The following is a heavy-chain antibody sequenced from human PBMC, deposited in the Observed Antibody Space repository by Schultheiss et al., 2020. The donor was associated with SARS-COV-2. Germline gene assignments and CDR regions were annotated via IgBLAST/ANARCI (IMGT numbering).Heavy chain of an antibody. D-gene: IGHD3-10*01. V-gene: IGHV4-34*01. CDR1: GGSFSGYY. CDR2: INHSGST. J-gene: IGHJ4*02. CDR3: AREGRVGVDY. Sequence: SETLSLTCAVYGGSFSGYYWSWIRQPPGKGLEWIGEINHSGSTNYNPSLKSRVTISVDRSKNQFSLKLSSVTAADTAVYYCAREGRVGVDYWGQGTLVTVSS.